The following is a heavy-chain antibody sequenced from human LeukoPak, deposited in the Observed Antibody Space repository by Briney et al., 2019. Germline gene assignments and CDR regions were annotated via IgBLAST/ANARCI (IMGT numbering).Heavy chain of an antibody. D-gene: IGHD3-10*01. CDR3: ARDTLVRGVARDAFDI. V-gene: IGHV4-59*01. CDR2: IYYSGST. J-gene: IGHJ3*02. CDR1: GGSISSYY. Sequence: PSETLSLTCTASGGSISSYYWSWIRQPPGKGLEWIGYIYYSGSTNYNPSLKSRVTISVDTSKNQFSLKLSSVTAADTAVYYCARDTLVRGVARDAFDIWGQGTMVTVSS.